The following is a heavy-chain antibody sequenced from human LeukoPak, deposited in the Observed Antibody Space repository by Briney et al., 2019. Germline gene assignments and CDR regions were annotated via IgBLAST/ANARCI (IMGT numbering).Heavy chain of an antibody. D-gene: IGHD5-18*01. CDR3: ARGGGYSYGLFDY. CDR2: IIPIFGTA. Sequence: SVKVSCKASGGTFSSYAISWVRQAPGQGLEWMGRIIPIFGTANYAQKFQGRVTITTDECRSTAYMELSSLRSEDTAVYYCARGGGYSYGLFDYWGQGTLVTVSS. CDR1: GGTFSSYA. J-gene: IGHJ4*02. V-gene: IGHV1-69*05.